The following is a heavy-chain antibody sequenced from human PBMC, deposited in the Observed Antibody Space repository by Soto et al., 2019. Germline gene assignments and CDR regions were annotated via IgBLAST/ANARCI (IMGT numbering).Heavy chain of an antibody. D-gene: IGHD3-10*01. J-gene: IGHJ5*02. V-gene: IGHV3-21*01. Sequence: GGSLRLSCAASGFTFSSYGMNWVRQAPGKGLEWVSSISSSSSYIYYADSVKGRFTISRDNAKNSLYLQMNSLRAEDTAVYYCARDWFPMVRGVIRFDPWGQGTLVTVSS. CDR2: ISSSSSYI. CDR3: ARDWFPMVRGVIRFDP. CDR1: GFTFSSYG.